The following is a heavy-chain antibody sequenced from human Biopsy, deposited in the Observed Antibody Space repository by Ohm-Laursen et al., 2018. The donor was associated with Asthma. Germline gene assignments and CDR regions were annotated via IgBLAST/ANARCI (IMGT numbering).Heavy chain of an antibody. J-gene: IGHJ4*02. CDR1: GGTFNTYV. V-gene: IGHV1-69*13. CDR3: ARKAGSCISRTCYSLDF. CDR2: INSVFGTT. Sequence: SVNLSCTSLGGTFNTYVIGWVRQSPGQGLEWMGGINSVFGTTTYPQKFQDRVTITADDSTSTVYMELSSLRSEDTAVYFCARKAGSCISRTCYSLDFWGQGTLVTVSS. D-gene: IGHD2-2*01.